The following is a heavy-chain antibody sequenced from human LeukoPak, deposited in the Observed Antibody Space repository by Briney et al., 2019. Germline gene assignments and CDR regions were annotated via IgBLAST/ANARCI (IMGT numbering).Heavy chain of an antibody. D-gene: IGHD3-3*01. Sequence: PGGSLRLSCAASGFTFSSYSMNWVRQAPGKGLEWVSSISSSSSYIYYVDSVKGRFTISRDNAKNSLYLQMNSLRAEDTAVYYCARHRGNHDLTYYDFWSGVFGMDVWGQGTAVTVSS. CDR3: ARHRGNHDLTYYDFWSGVFGMDV. J-gene: IGHJ6*02. V-gene: IGHV3-21*01. CDR1: GFTFSSYS. CDR2: ISSSSSYI.